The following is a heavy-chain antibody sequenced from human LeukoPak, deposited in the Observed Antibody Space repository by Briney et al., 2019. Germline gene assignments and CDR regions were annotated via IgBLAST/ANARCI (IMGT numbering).Heavy chain of an antibody. CDR2: ISHDDRNK. CDR1: GFTFSTYA. V-gene: IGHV3-30*01. D-gene: IGHD2-15*01. CDR3: ARDYHCSGGRCYDDAFDI. J-gene: IGHJ3*02. Sequence: GGSLRLSCAASGFTFSTYAIHWVRQAPGKGLDWVALISHDDRNKYYADSVKGRFTISRDSSKNTLYLQMNSLRAEDTAVYYCARDYHCSGGRCYDDAFDIWGQWTMVTVSS.